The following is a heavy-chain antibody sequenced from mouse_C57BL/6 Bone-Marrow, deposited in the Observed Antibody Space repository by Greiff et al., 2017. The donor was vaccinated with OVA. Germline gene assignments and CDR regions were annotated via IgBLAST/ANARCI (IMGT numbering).Heavy chain of an antibody. Sequence: VQLQQSGAELMKPGASVKLSCKATGYTFTGYWIEWVKQRPGHGLEWIGEILPGSGSTNYNEKFKGKATFTADTSSNTAYMQLSSLTTEDSAIYYCASKENYYGSSSWYFDVWGTGTTVTVSS. J-gene: IGHJ1*03. V-gene: IGHV1-9*01. CDR3: ASKENYYGSSSWYFDV. D-gene: IGHD1-1*01. CDR1: GYTFTGYW. CDR2: ILPGSGST.